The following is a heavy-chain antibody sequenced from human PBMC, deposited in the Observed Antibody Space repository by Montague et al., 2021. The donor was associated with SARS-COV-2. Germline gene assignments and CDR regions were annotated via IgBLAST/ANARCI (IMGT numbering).Heavy chain of an antibody. CDR3: ARVGFGYCSGGSCYRAFDY. D-gene: IGHD2-15*01. V-gene: IGHV4-59*01. CDR1: GGSISSYY. J-gene: IGHJ4*02. CDR2: IYYSGST. Sequence: SETLSLTCTVSGGSISSYYWSWIRQPPGKGLEWIGYIYYSGSTNYNPSLKNRVTISVDTSKNQFSLKLSSVTAADTAVYYCARVGFGYCSGGSCYRAFDYWGQGTRGTVSA.